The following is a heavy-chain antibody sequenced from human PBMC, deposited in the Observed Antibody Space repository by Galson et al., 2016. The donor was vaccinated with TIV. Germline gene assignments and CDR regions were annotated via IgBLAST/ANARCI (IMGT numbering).Heavy chain of an antibody. CDR2: MNPGDSET. CDR1: GYMFSAHW. J-gene: IGHJ4*02. D-gene: IGHD3-16*01. CDR3: AKGKEYYEF. Sequence: QSGAEVKKPGESLIISCKASGYMFSAHWSGWVRQMPGKGPEWIGIMNPGDSETRYSPSFEGQVTISADNSISTAYLQWHSLKASDTAVYYCAKGKEYYEFWGQGTLVTVSS. V-gene: IGHV5-51*03.